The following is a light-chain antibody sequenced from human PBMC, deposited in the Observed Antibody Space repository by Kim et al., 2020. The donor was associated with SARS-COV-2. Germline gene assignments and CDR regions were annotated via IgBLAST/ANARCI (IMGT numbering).Light chain of an antibody. CDR3: QRYDSPPWT. Sequence: DIQMTQSPSSLSASVGDRVTITCRASQDIGNYVAWYQQEPGKVPKLLISGASALQSGVPSRLGGSGSGTHFTLTITSLQPEDVATYYCQRYDSPPWTFGPGTKVDIK. CDR1: QDIGNY. CDR2: GAS. V-gene: IGKV1-27*01. J-gene: IGKJ1*01.